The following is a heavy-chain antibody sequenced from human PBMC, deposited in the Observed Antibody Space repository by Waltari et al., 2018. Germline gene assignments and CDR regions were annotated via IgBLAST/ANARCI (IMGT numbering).Heavy chain of an antibody. Sequence: QVQLQESGPGLVKPSETLSLTCTVSGGSISSHYWSWIRQPPGKGLEWIWYIYYSGSTNYNPSLKSRVTISVDTSKNQFSLKLSSVTAADTAVYYCARMVQGVTPPDYWGQGTLVTVSS. CDR2: IYYSGST. V-gene: IGHV4-59*11. J-gene: IGHJ4*02. CDR3: ARMVQGVTPPDY. CDR1: GGSISSHY. D-gene: IGHD3-10*01.